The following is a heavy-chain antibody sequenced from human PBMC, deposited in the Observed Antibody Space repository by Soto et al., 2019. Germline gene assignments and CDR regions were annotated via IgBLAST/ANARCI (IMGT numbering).Heavy chain of an antibody. CDR1: GFTFSSYD. Sequence: EVQLVESGGGLVQPGGSLRLSCAASGFTFSSYDMHWVRQATGKGLEWVSAIGTAGDTYYPGYVKGRFTISRENAKNSLYLQMNSLRAGDTAVYYCARAVAAAGNNWFDPWGQGTLVTVSS. V-gene: IGHV3-13*01. J-gene: IGHJ5*02. D-gene: IGHD6-13*01. CDR2: IGTAGDT. CDR3: ARAVAAAGNNWFDP.